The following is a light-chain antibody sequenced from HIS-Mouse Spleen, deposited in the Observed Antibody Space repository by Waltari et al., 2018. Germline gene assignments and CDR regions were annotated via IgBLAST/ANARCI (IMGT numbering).Light chain of an antibody. V-gene: IGLV3-10*01. Sequence: SYELTQPPSVSVSPGQTARITCSGDALPNNYAYWYQQKSGQAPVLVIYEDSKRPSGVPERFSGSSSGTMATLTISGAQVEDEADYYCYSTDSSGNHVVFGGGTKLTVL. CDR2: EDS. CDR3: YSTDSSGNHVV. J-gene: IGLJ2*01. CDR1: ALPNNY.